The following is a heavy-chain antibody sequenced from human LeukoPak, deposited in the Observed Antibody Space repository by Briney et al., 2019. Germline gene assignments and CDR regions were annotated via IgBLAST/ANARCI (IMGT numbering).Heavy chain of an antibody. CDR2: ISPGVSGYT. Sequence: GGSLRLSCLPSGFSFNSYTMNWVREAPGKGREWVSTISPGVSGYTWYAESVKGRFTISRDNPENSLYLQMDSLRADDTAVYYCVRDVSRRIGMDVWGQGTTVTVSS. J-gene: IGHJ6*02. V-gene: IGHV3-21*06. CDR3: VRDVSRRIGMDV. D-gene: IGHD2/OR15-2a*01. CDR1: GFSFNSYT.